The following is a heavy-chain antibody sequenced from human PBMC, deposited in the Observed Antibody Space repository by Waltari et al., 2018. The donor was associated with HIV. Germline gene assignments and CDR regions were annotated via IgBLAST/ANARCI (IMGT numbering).Heavy chain of an antibody. CDR3: AKHFRPGATP. J-gene: IGHJ5*02. CDR2: IRYDGSNK. CDR1: GFTFSSYG. Sequence: QVQLVESGGGVVQPGGSLRLSCAASGFTFSSYGMHWVRQAPGKGLEWVAFIRYDGSNKYYADSVKGRFTISRDNSKNTLYLQMNSLRAEDTAVYYCAKHFRPGATPWGQGTLVTVSS. V-gene: IGHV3-30*02. D-gene: IGHD1-26*01.